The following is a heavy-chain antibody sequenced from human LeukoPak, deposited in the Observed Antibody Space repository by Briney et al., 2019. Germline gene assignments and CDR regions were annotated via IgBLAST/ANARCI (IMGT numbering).Heavy chain of an antibody. CDR3: ARGGSYYGEDAFDI. D-gene: IGHD1-26*01. CDR2: ISGSSGII. V-gene: IGHV3-48*01. CDR1: GFTFSSYS. Sequence: GGSLRLSCAASGFTFSSYSMNWVRQAPGKGLEWLSYISGSSGIILYADSVRGRFTISRDNSKNTLYLQMNSLRAEDTAVYYCARGGSYYGEDAFDIWGQGTMVTVSS. J-gene: IGHJ3*02.